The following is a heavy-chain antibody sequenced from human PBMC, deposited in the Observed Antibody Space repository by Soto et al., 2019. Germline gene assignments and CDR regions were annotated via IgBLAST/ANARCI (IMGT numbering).Heavy chain of an antibody. CDR2: ISASGGIT. CDR1: GISFSNYA. D-gene: IGHD5-12*01. J-gene: IGHJ3*01. V-gene: IGHV3-23*01. Sequence: GGSLRLSCEVSGISFSNYAMSWVRQAPGGGLEWVSGISASGGITDYADSVKGRFTISRDISKNTVFLQMDNLRAEDTAMYFCAKDPGQVVDTILPSSWGQGTMVTVSS. CDR3: AKDPGQVVDTILPSS.